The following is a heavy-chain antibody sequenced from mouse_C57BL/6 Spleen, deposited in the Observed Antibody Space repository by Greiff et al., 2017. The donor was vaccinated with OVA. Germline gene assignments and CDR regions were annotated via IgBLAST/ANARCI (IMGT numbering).Heavy chain of an antibody. J-gene: IGHJ2*01. CDR1: GFTFSSYT. Sequence: EVQLVESGGGLVKPGGSLKLSCSASGFTFSSYTMSWVRQTPDKRLEWVATISGGCGNTYYPDTVKGRFTISRDNAKNTLYLQMSSVRSEDAAWYYYARRELFDYWGQGTTLTVSS. CDR3: ARRELFDY. V-gene: IGHV5-9*01. CDR2: ISGGCGNT.